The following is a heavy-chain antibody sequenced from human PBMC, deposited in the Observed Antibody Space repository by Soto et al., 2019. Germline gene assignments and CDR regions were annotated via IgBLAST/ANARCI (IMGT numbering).Heavy chain of an antibody. CDR3: VRATAARQRDYSYHYYLHI. V-gene: IGHV1-46*03. J-gene: IGHJ6*03. D-gene: IGHD6-6*01. CDR1: GYTFINYY. Sequence: ASVKVSCKASGYTFINYYIHWVRQAPGQGLEWMGVINPNGGSTVYAQKLQGRVTLTRDTSTSTVYVELSSLRSDDTAVYFCVRATAARQRDYSYHYYLHIWGKGTTVTVSS. CDR2: INPNGGST.